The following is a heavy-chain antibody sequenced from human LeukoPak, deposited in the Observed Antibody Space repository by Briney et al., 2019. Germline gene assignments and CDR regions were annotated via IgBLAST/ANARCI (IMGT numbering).Heavy chain of an antibody. CDR1: GFTFRSHS. D-gene: IGHD1-1*01. CDR2: INSDGSST. CDR3: ARDQDGMGTTMDL. V-gene: IGHV3-74*01. Sequence: GGSLRLSCLASGFTFRSHSMHWVRQAPGEGLVWVSRINSDGSSTWYADSVKGRFTISRDNARNTLSLQMSSLGVEDTALYYCARDQDGMGTTMDLWGQGTQVIVSS. J-gene: IGHJ4*02.